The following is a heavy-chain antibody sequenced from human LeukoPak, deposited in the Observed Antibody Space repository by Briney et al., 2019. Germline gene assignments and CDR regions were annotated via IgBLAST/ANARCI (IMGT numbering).Heavy chain of an antibody. CDR2: INQSGST. Sequence: SETLSLTCAVYGGSFSGYYWSWIRQPPGKGLEWIGEINQSGSTNYNPSLKSRVTISVDTSKNQFSLKLSSVTAADTAVYYCARQAVLRFFDYWGQGTLVTVSS. D-gene: IGHD3-3*01. J-gene: IGHJ4*02. CDR3: ARQAVLRFFDY. CDR1: GGSFSGYY. V-gene: IGHV4-34*01.